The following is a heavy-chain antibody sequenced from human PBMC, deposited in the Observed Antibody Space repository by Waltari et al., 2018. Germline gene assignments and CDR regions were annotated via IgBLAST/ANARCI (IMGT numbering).Heavy chain of an antibody. CDR2: LNHSGRT. D-gene: IGHD3-9*01. CDR1: GGSFSGYY. J-gene: IGHJ6*02. V-gene: IGHV4-34*01. CDR3: ARKPNHVLRSFDWLSQTYCMDV. Sequence: QVQLQQWGAGLLKPSETLSLTCAVYGGSFSGYYWSWIRQPTGKGREWVGELNHSGRTNYNRSLKRRVTISRYTSKNQFSLRLSSVTPSDTALYYCARKPNHVLRSFDWLSQTYCMDVWGQGTTVTVSS.